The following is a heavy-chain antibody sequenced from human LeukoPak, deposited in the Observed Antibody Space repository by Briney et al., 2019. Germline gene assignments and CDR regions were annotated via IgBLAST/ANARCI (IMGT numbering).Heavy chain of an antibody. V-gene: IGHV4-39*07. CDR1: GYSISSSSYY. CDR2: IYYSGST. J-gene: IGHJ6*03. D-gene: IGHD3-10*01. Sequence: SETLSLTCTVSGYSISSSSYYWGWIRQPPGKGLEWIGSIYYSGSTYYNPSLKSRVTISVDTSKNQFSLKLSSVTAADTAVYYCARGMRFGELSGYYYYMDVWGKGTTVTVSS. CDR3: ARGMRFGELSGYYYYMDV.